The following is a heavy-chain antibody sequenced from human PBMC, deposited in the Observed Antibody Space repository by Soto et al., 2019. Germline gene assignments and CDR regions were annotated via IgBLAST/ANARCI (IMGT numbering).Heavy chain of an antibody. J-gene: IGHJ4*02. CDR2: INPSGGST. D-gene: IGHD3-22*01. V-gene: IGHV1-46*01. Sequence: ASVKVSCKASGYTFTSYYIHWVRQAPGQGLEWMGIINPSGGSTSYAQKFQGRVTMTRDTSTSTVYMELSSLRSEDTAVYYCASPNPHYYDSSGPFDYWGQGTLVTVSS. CDR3: ASPNPHYYDSSGPFDY. CDR1: GYTFTSYY.